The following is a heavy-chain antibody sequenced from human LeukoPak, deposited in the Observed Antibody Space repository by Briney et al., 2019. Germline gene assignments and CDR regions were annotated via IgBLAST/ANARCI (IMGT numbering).Heavy chain of an antibody. V-gene: IGHV1-69*13. CDR1: GGTFSSYA. CDR2: IIPIFGTA. Sequence: ASVKVSCKASGGTFSSYAISWVRQAPGQGLEWMGGIIPIFGTANYAQKFQGRVTITADESTSTAYMELSSLRSEDTAVYYCARDRWGYYYDSSGSDDWGQGTLVTVSS. J-gene: IGHJ4*02. D-gene: IGHD3-22*01. CDR3: ARDRWGYYYDSSGSDD.